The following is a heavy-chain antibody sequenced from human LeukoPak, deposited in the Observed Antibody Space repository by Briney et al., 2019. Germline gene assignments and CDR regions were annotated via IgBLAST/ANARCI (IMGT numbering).Heavy chain of an antibody. CDR2: FYPEDGET. Sequence: GASVKVSCKVSGYTLTELSMHWVRQAPGKGLEWMGGFYPEDGETIYAQKFQGRVTMTEDTSTDTAYMELSSLRSEDTAVYYCATTGLGSGWTYYFDYWGQGTLVTVSS. D-gene: IGHD6-19*01. CDR1: GYTLTELS. CDR3: ATTGLGSGWTYYFDY. J-gene: IGHJ4*02. V-gene: IGHV1-24*01.